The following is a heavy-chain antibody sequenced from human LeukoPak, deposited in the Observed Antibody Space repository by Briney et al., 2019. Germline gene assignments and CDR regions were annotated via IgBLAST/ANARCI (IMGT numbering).Heavy chain of an antibody. CDR1: GYTFTSYD. CDR3: ARGLIRSSGCYVY. D-gene: IGHD6-19*01. CDR2: MNPNSSNT. V-gene: IGHV1-8*01. Sequence: ASVKVSCKASGYTFTSYDINWVRHATGQGLEWMGWMNPNSSNTGYAQKFQGKVTMTRNTSISTAYMELSSLRSEDTAVYYCARGLIRSSGCYVYWGQGTLVTVSS. J-gene: IGHJ4*02.